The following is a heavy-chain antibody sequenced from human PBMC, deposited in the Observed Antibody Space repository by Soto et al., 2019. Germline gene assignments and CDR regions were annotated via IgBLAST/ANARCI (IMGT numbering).Heavy chain of an antibody. Sequence: GGSLRLSCAASGFTFSSYAMSWVRQAPGKGLEWVSAISGSGGSTYYADSVKGRFTISRDNSKNTLYLQMNSLRTADTAVYYCAKVIKAGYCSGGSCYGPESILGAFDIWGQGTMVTVSS. D-gene: IGHD2-15*01. J-gene: IGHJ3*02. CDR3: AKVIKAGYCSGGSCYGPESILGAFDI. V-gene: IGHV3-23*01. CDR1: GFTFSSYA. CDR2: ISGSGGST.